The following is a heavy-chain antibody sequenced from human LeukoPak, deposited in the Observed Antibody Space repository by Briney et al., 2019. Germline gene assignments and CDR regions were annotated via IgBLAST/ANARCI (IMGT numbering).Heavy chain of an antibody. CDR2: ISSSSSYI. J-gene: IGHJ4*02. CDR3: AREGILTGYSFDY. Sequence: GGSLRLSCAASGFTFSTYSMNWVRQAPGKGLEWVSPISSSSSYIYYADSVKGRFTISRDNAKNSLYLQMDSLRAEDTAVYYCAREGILTGYSFDYWGQGTLVTVSS. CDR1: GFTFSTYS. D-gene: IGHD3-9*01. V-gene: IGHV3-21*01.